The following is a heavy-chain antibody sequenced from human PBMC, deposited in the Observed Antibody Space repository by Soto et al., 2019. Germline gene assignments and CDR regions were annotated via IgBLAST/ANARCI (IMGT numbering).Heavy chain of an antibody. Sequence: PGGSLRLSCAASGFTFSDYYMSWIRQAPGKGLEWVSYINSSGSTIYYADSVKGRFTISRDNAKDSLYLQMNSLRAEDAAVYYCATCQYCSSTSPQHPWWFDPWGQGTLVTVSS. J-gene: IGHJ5*02. CDR3: ATCQYCSSTSPQHPWWFDP. D-gene: IGHD2-2*01. CDR1: GFTFSDYY. CDR2: INSSGSTI. V-gene: IGHV3-11*01.